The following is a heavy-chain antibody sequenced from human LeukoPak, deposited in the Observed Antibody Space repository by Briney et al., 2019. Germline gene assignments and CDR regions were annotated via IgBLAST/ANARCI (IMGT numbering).Heavy chain of an antibody. Sequence: GGSLRLSCAASGFTFSSYAMSWVRQAPGEGLEWVSGISNSGGSTYYADSVKGRFTISRDNYKNTLYLHMNSQRAEDTAVYYCARDPVSPGGEGYFDYWGQGTLVTVSS. V-gene: IGHV3-23*01. D-gene: IGHD3-10*01. CDR1: GFTFSSYA. CDR2: ISNSGGST. CDR3: ARDPVSPGGEGYFDY. J-gene: IGHJ4*02.